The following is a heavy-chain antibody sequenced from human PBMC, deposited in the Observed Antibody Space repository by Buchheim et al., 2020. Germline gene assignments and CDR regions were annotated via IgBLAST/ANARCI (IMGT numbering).Heavy chain of an antibody. D-gene: IGHD3-3*01. V-gene: IGHV4-59*01. Sequence: QVQLQESGPGLVKPSETLSLTCTVSGGSISSYYWSWIRQPPGKGLEWIGYIYYSGSTNYNPSLKSRVTISVDTSKNQFSLRLSSMTAADTAVYYCARDLIVPHYDFWRGLSMSYGMDVWGQGTT. CDR3: ARDLIVPHYDFWRGLSMSYGMDV. CDR2: IYYSGST. CDR1: GGSISSYY. J-gene: IGHJ6*02.